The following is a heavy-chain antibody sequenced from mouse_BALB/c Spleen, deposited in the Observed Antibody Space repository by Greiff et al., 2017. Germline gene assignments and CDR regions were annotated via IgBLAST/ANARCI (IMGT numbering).Heavy chain of an antibody. J-gene: IGHJ4*01. CDR2: IDPENGNT. V-gene: IGHV14-1*02. CDR1: GFNIKDYY. CDR3: ARGNFWDYYAMDY. Sequence: VQLKESGAELVRPGALVKLSCKASGFNIKDYYMHWVKQRPEQGLEWIGWIDPENGNTIYDPKFQGKASITADTSSNTAYLQLSSLTSEDTAVYYCARGNFWDYYAMDYWGQGTSVTVSS.